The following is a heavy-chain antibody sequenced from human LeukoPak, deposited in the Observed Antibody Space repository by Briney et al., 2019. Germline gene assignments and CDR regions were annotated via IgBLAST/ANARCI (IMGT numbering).Heavy chain of an antibody. V-gene: IGHV4-34*01. CDR2: INHSGST. CDR1: GGSFSGYY. Sequence: SETLSLTCAVYGGSFSGYYWSWIRQPPGKGLEWIGEINHSGSTNYNPSLKSRVTISVDTSKNQFSLKLSSVTAADTAVYYCARHSWRLLWFGELLYGNWFDPWGQGTLVTVSS. J-gene: IGHJ5*02. D-gene: IGHD3-10*01. CDR3: ARHSWRLLWFGELLYGNWFDP.